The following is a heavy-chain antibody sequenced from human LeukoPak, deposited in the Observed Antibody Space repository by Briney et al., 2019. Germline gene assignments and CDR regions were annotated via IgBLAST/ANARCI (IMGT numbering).Heavy chain of an antibody. CDR3: VRDSSVAGHAFDI. J-gene: IGHJ3*02. Sequence: GGSLRLSCAASGFTFSSYAMHWVRQAPGKGLEWVAVISYDGSNKYYADSVKGRFTISRDNSKNTLYLQMNSLRAEDTAVYYCVRDSSVAGHAFDIWGQGTMVTVSS. CDR1: GFTFSSYA. CDR2: ISYDGSNK. V-gene: IGHV3-30*04. D-gene: IGHD6-19*01.